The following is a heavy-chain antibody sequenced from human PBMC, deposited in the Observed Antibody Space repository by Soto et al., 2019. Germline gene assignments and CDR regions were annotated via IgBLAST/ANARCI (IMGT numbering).Heavy chain of an antibody. D-gene: IGHD1-1*01. Sequence: GGSLRLSCEASGFTFSFHYMSWVRQAPGKAPEWLSHISGDSNTVYYADSVKGRFTISRDNARKSLFLQMDNLRAEDTALYYCARDRQPSSYIGLDVWGHGTTVTVSS. V-gene: IGHV3-11*01. CDR3: ARDRQPSSYIGLDV. CDR2: ISGDSNTV. CDR1: GFTFSFHY. J-gene: IGHJ6*02.